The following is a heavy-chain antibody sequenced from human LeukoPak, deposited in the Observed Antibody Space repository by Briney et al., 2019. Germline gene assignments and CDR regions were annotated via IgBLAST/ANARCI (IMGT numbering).Heavy chain of an antibody. J-gene: IGHJ4*02. Sequence: GGSLRLSCAASGFTFSSYSINWVRQAPGKGLEWVSSISSSSSYIYYADSVKGRFTISRDNAKNSLYLQMNSLRAEDTAVYYCARAQRDYFDYWGQGTLVTVSS. V-gene: IGHV3-21*01. CDR3: ARAQRDYFDY. CDR1: GFTFSSYS. CDR2: ISSSSSYI.